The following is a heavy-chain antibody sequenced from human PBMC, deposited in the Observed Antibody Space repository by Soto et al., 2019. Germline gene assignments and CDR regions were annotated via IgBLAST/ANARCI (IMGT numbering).Heavy chain of an antibody. CDR1: GFSLSTSGVG. Sequence: SGPTLVKPTQTLTLTCTFSGFSLSTSGVGVGWIRQPPGKALEWLALIYWDDDKRYSPSLKSRLTITKDTSKNQVVLTMTNMDPVDTATYYCAHSNNGYSSGWYYSDGTYYFDYWGQGTLVTVSS. D-gene: IGHD6-19*01. CDR2: IYWDDDK. V-gene: IGHV2-5*02. J-gene: IGHJ4*02. CDR3: AHSNNGYSSGWYYSDGTYYFDY.